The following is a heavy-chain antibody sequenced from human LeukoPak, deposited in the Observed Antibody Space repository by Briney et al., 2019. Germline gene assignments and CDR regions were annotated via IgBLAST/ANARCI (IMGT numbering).Heavy chain of an antibody. Sequence: GGSLRLSCVASGFIFSSSVMHWVRQAPGKGLEWVANIKQDGSEKYYVDSVKGRFTISRDNAKNSLYLQMNSLRAEDTAVYYCARTHPYQLLLYEGQSAFDIWGQGTVVTVSS. V-gene: IGHV3-7*01. CDR3: ARTHPYQLLLYEGQSAFDI. D-gene: IGHD2-2*01. J-gene: IGHJ3*02. CDR2: IKQDGSEK. CDR1: GFIFSSSV.